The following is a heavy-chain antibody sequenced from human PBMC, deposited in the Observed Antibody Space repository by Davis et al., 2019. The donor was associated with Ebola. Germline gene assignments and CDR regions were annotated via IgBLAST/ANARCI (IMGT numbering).Heavy chain of an antibody. CDR3: ARTYDSSRWFDP. CDR1: GDSIRNFY. V-gene: IGHV4-4*07. CDR2: IYTSETTSGTT. J-gene: IGHJ5*02. D-gene: IGHD3-22*01. Sequence: PSETLSLTCSVSGDSIRNFYWSWIRQPVGKGLEWIGRIYTSETTSGTTHYNPALNGRLILSGDTSKNQISLRLTSVTAADPAVYYCARTYDSSRWFDPWGQGTLVTVSS.